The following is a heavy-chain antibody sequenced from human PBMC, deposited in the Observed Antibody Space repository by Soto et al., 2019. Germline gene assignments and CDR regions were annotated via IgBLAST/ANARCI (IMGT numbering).Heavy chain of an antibody. D-gene: IGHD3-3*01. CDR2: INPHSGGT. Sequence: QVHLVQSGAEVKKPGASVKVSCKASDDTFTDYYIHWVRQAPGQGLEWLGWINPHSGGTKYVQEFQGRVTMTRDTSINTAYIELSRLTSDDTAVYFCARDRSTIFGVVITAGYYGMDVWGQGTAVTVSS. J-gene: IGHJ6*02. CDR1: DDTFTDYY. CDR3: ARDRSTIFGVVITAGYYGMDV. V-gene: IGHV1-2*02.